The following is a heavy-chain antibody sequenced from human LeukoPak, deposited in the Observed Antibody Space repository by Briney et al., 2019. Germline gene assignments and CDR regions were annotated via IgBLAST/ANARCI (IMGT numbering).Heavy chain of an antibody. CDR3: TRSSPGADHDY. J-gene: IGHJ4*02. Sequence: ASVKVSCPCSGYTFTSYLIHWVGQDPGKGLEWMGVLNPSGGSTRYAQSFQDRITMTRDTSTSTLYMQLSSLRSEDTAVYYCTRSSPGADHDYWGQGTLVTVSS. V-gene: IGHV1-46*03. CDR2: LNPSGGST. CDR1: GYTFTSYL. D-gene: IGHD2-15*01.